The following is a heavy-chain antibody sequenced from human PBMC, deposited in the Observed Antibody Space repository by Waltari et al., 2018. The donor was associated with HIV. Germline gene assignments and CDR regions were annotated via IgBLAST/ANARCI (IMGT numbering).Heavy chain of an antibody. CDR3: ASARETMGVDFDS. J-gene: IGHJ5*01. CDR2: AIPKLGTA. Sequence: QVKLVQSGAEVKKSGCSVKVSCKASGGAFVSHTFNWVRQAPGQGLEWMGRAIPKLGTADDARKFQGRVTITADKSTSTAYMELNGLEVADAAVYYCASARETMGVDFDSWGQGTLVTVS. D-gene: IGHD3-10*01. V-gene: IGHV1-69*08. CDR1: GGAFVSHT.